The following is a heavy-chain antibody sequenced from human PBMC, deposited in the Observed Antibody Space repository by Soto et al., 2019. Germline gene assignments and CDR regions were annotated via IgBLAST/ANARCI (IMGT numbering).Heavy chain of an antibody. V-gene: IGHV3-23*01. CDR2: ISGSGGST. CDR3: AKGDWNDVDDY. Sequence: EVQLLESGGGLVQPGGSLRLSCAASGFTFSSYAMSWVRQAPGKGLEWVSAISGSGGSTYYADSVKGRFTISRDNFKNTLDLKMNSLRAEDTAVYYGAKGDWNDVDDYWGQGTLVTVSS. D-gene: IGHD1-1*01. J-gene: IGHJ4*02. CDR1: GFTFSSYA.